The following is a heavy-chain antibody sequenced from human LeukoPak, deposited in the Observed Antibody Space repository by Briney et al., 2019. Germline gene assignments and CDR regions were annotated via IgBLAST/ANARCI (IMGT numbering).Heavy chain of an antibody. CDR3: ASPRSGYRYTFDY. Sequence: SETLFLTCAVSAASISNYYWSWIRQAPGTGLDRIGYISTSGSTSYNHSLKSRVSISLDTSKTRFSLILNFVTAADTAVYYCASPRSGYRYTFDYWGQGALVTVSS. V-gene: IGHV4-4*08. J-gene: IGHJ4*02. D-gene: IGHD3-22*01. CDR1: AASISNYY. CDR2: ISTSGST.